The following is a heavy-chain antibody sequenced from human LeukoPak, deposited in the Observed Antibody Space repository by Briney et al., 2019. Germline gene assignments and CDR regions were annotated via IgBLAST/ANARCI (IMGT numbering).Heavy chain of an antibody. CDR2: IIPILGIA. J-gene: IGHJ5*02. V-gene: IGHV1-69*04. D-gene: IGHD5-12*01. Sequence: ASVKVSCKSSGYSFTSHYMHWVRQAPGQGLEWMGRIIPILGIANYAQKFQGRVTITADKSTGTAYMELSSLRSEDTAVYYCARDRPGYSGYDDQGVDWFDPWGQGTLVTVSS. CDR3: ARDRPGYSGYDDQGVDWFDP. CDR1: GYSFTSHY.